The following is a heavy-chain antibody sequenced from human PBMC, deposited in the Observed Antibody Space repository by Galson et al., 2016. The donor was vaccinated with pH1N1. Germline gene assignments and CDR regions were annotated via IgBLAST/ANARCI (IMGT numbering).Heavy chain of an antibody. CDR2: ISSSGSAL. J-gene: IGHJ3*02. Sequence: SCAASGFTFSTYEMSWARQAPGKGLEWVAFISSSGSALYYADSVEGRFTISRENARNSLYLQMNSLRAEDTAVYYCARDTSGHATRPYGAFDIWGQGTMVTVSS. V-gene: IGHV3-48*03. CDR3: ARDTSGHATRPYGAFDI. CDR1: GFTFSTYE. D-gene: IGHD3-10*01.